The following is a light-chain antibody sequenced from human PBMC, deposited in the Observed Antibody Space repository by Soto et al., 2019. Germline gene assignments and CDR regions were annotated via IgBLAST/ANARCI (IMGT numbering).Light chain of an antibody. V-gene: IGKV3-20*01. J-gene: IGKJ1*01. Sequence: EIVLTQSPGTLSLSPGERATLSCRTSERVKGNFFAWYQQKPGQAPRHIIHGASSMSTDNPERFSGSGSGTDFSLTITRVEPEVSAVYYCQQYGASPEMFGQGTKVQIK. CDR3: QQYGASPEM. CDR1: ERVKGNF. CDR2: GAS.